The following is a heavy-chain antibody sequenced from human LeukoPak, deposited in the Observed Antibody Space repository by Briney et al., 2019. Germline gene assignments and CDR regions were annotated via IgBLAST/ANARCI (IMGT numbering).Heavy chain of an antibody. V-gene: IGHV3-21*01. CDR3: ARDAAAASRY. CDR2: ISSSSSYI. Sequence: GGSLRLSCAASGFTFSSYSMDWVRQAPGTGLEWVSSISSSSSYIYYADSVNSRSTISRDNAKNPLYLPTTSLSAEDTAVYYCARDAAAASRYWGQGTLVTVSS. D-gene: IGHD6-13*01. J-gene: IGHJ4*02. CDR1: GFTFSSYS.